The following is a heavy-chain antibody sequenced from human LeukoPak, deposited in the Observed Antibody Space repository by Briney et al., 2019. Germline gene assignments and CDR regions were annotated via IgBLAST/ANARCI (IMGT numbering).Heavy chain of an antibody. Sequence: KPSETLSLTCTVSGGSISSYYWSWVPESPRKGLGWIGYIYYSGSTNYNPSLKSRVTISVDTSKNQFSLKLSSVTAADTAVYYCARAGYNYGPHFDYWGQGTLVTVSS. CDR2: IYYSGST. J-gene: IGHJ4*02. CDR3: ARAGYNYGPHFDY. D-gene: IGHD5-18*01. CDR1: GGSISSYY. V-gene: IGHV4-59*01.